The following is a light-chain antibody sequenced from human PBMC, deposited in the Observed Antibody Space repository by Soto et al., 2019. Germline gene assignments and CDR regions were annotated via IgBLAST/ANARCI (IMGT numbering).Light chain of an antibody. Sequence: VLMTQSPATLSVSPGERATLSCRASQGVRNNLAWYQHKPGQAPRLLIYDASTRATGIPARFSGSGSGTDFTLTISSLQSEDFALYYCQQYNNWPPWTFGQGTRVDIK. V-gene: IGKV3-15*01. CDR1: QGVRNN. J-gene: IGKJ1*01. CDR2: DAS. CDR3: QQYNNWPPWT.